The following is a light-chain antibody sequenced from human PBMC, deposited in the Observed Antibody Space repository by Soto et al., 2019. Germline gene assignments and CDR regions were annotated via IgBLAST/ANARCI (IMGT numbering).Light chain of an antibody. J-gene: IGLJ3*02. CDR3: CSYAGSGTVV. V-gene: IGLV2-23*01. CDR2: EGT. CDR1: SSDVGSYNL. Sequence: QSALTQPASVSGSPGQSITISCTGTSSDVGSYNLVSWYQQHPDKAPKLMIYEGTKRPSGVSDRFSGSKSGNTASLTISGLQAEDDADYYCCSYAGSGTVVFGGGTKLTVL.